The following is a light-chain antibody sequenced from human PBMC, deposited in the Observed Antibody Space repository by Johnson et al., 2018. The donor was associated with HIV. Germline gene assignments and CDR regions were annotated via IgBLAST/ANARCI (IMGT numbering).Light chain of an antibody. Sequence: QSVLTQPPSVSAAPGQKVTISCSGSSSNIGSHYVSWYQQVPGTAPRLVIYDTIKRHSGIPDRFSGSKSGTSATLGITGLQTGYEADYYCGTWDTSLSAYVCGTGTKVTVL. CDR2: DTI. J-gene: IGLJ1*01. CDR1: SSNIGSHY. V-gene: IGLV1-51*01. CDR3: GTWDTSLSAYV.